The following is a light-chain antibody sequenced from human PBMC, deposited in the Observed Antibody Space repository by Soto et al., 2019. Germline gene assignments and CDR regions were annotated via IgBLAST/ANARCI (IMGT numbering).Light chain of an antibody. J-gene: IGLJ3*02. CDR1: SSDIGAYNY. CDR3: SSYTSISTRV. V-gene: IGLV2-14*01. Sequence: QSALTQPPSASGSPEQSVTISCTGTSSDIGAYNYVSWYQQYPGKAPKLMIYEVSNRPSGVSNRFSGSKSGNTASLTISGLQAEDVANYYCSSYTSISTRVFGGGTQLTVL. CDR2: EVS.